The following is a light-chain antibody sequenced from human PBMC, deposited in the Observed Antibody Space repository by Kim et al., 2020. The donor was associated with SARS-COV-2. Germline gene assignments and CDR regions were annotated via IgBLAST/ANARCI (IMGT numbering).Light chain of an antibody. J-gene: IGKJ1*01. CDR2: TAS. CDR3: QQTYSIPWT. CDR1: ATPNNY. V-gene: IGKV1-39*01. Sequence: SASVGDRVTIPCRASATPNNYVNWYQQRPGSAPQLLIYTASNLEGGVPTRFTGSASGTHFTLTISSLQPEDFATYYCQQTYSIPWTFGQGTKLEI.